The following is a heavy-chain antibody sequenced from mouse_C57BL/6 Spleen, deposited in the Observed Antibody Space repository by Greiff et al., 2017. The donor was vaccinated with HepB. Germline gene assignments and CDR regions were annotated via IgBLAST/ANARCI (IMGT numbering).Heavy chain of an antibody. Sequence: VQLQQPGTELVKPGASVKLSCKASGYTFTSYWMHWVKQRPGHGLEWIGNINPSNSGTNYNEKFKSKATLTVEKSSSTAYMQLSSLTSEDSAVHYCARRSPVPFDYWGQGTTLTVSS. CDR1: GYTFTSYW. CDR3: ARRSPVPFDY. V-gene: IGHV1-53*01. J-gene: IGHJ2*01. CDR2: INPSNSGT.